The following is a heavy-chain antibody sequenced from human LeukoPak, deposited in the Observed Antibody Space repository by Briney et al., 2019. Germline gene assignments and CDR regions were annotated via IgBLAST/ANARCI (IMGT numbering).Heavy chain of an antibody. Sequence: GGSLTLSCAASGCTFSSYSMNWVRQAPAKGLEGVSGISSNSNYIYYAESLMSRFTIYRDNAKSSLYLQMNSLRAEVTAVYYCARDLRRYFDYWGQGTLVTVSS. J-gene: IGHJ4*02. CDR1: GCTFSSYS. V-gene: IGHV3-21*01. CDR2: ISSNSNYI. CDR3: ARDLRRYFDY.